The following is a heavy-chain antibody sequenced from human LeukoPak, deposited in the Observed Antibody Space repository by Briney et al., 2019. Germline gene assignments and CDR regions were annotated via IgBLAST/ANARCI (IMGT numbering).Heavy chain of an antibody. V-gene: IGHV1-69*01. CDR1: RGSFSNYV. D-gene: IGHD3-22*01. Sequence: SVKVSCKASRGSFSNYVISWVRQAPGQVLEWMGGIVPILNRPSYAQKFLGRVTISADESTNTAYMELNSLTSDDTAVYYCARPDDSSGAPFYYYYMDVWGKGTMVTVSS. CDR3: ARPDDSSGAPFYYYYMDV. CDR2: IVPILNRP. J-gene: IGHJ6*03.